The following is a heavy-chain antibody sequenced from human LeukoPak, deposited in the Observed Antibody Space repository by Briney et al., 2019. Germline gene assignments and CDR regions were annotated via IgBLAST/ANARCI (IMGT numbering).Heavy chain of an antibody. CDR3: ARASDSILSYYYHMDL. CDR2: IFTTGST. D-gene: IGHD3-3*02. J-gene: IGHJ6*03. CDR1: GASVSEYY. Sequence: SETLSLTCTVSGASVSEYYWSWVRQPAGKGLEWIGRIFTTGSTDYNPSLKSRVTMSRDRSKNQLFLTLTSVTAADTAVYYCARASDSILSYYYHMDLWGKGITVTVSS. V-gene: IGHV4-4*07.